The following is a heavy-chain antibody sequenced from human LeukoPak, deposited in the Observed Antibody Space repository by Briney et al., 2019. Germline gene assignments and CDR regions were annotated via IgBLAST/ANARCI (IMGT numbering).Heavy chain of an antibody. CDR3: ARVYSSTHNWFDT. Sequence: ASVKVSCKASGYTFTSYDINWMRQAPGQGLEWVGWMNPNSGNTGYAQTFQGKLTMTRNTSIKTAYMELSSLRSEDTAVYYCARVYSSTHNWFDTWGQGIQVTVSS. J-gene: IGHJ5*02. CDR2: MNPNSGNT. V-gene: IGHV1-8*01. CDR1: GYTFTSYD. D-gene: IGHD6-19*01.